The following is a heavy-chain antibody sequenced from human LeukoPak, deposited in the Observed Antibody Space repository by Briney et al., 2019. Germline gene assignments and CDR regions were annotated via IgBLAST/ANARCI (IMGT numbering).Heavy chain of an antibody. J-gene: IGHJ1*01. Sequence: GGSLRLSCAASGFTVSSNYMSWVRQAPGKGLEWVSVIYSGGSTYYADSVKGRFTISRDNSKNTLYLRMNSLRAEDTAVYYCAKDGGINSGYYYGEYFQHWGQGSLVTVSS. V-gene: IGHV3-53*01. CDR3: AKDGGINSGYYYGEYFQH. D-gene: IGHD3-22*01. CDR1: GFTVSSNY. CDR2: IYSGGST.